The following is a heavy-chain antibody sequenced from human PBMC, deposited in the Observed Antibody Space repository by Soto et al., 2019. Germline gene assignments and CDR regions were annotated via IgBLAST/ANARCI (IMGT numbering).Heavy chain of an antibody. J-gene: IGHJ4*02. CDR2: INHSGST. CDR1: GGSFSGYY. CDR3: AGYEAAAGNSDDY. V-gene: IGHV4-34*01. D-gene: IGHD6-13*01. Sequence: PSETLSLTCAVYGGSFSGYYWSWIRQPPGKGLEWIGEINHSGSTNYNPSLKSRVTISVDTSKNQFSLKLSSVTAADTAVYYCAGYEAAAGNSDDYWGQGTLVTVSS.